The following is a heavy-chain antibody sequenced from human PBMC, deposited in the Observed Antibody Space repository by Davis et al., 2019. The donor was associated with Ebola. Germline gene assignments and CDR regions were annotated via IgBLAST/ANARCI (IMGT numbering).Heavy chain of an antibody. CDR2: ISSSSSTI. V-gene: IGHV3-48*04. J-gene: IGHJ6*02. Sequence: GESLKISCAASGFSFSSYNMNWVRQAPGKGLEWISYISSSSSTIFYADSVKGRFTISRDNAKNTLYLQMNSLRVEDTALYYCAKDRLSSQPSSFGMDVWGQGTTVTVS. D-gene: IGHD3-16*02. CDR1: GFSFSSYN. CDR3: AKDRLSSQPSSFGMDV.